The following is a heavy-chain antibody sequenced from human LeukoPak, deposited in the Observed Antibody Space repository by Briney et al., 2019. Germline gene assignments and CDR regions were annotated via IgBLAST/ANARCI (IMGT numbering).Heavy chain of an antibody. CDR3: AKHRGYGAYEGIEY. V-gene: IGHV3-23*01. D-gene: IGHD4-17*01. J-gene: IGHJ4*02. CDR2: ISGSGDST. Sequence: GGSLRLSCAASGFTFSSYAMSWLRQAPGEGLEWVSAISGSGDSTYYADSVKGRFTISRDNSKNTLYLQMNSLRAEDRAVYYCAKHRGYGAYEGIEYWGQGTLVTVSS. CDR1: GFTFSSYA.